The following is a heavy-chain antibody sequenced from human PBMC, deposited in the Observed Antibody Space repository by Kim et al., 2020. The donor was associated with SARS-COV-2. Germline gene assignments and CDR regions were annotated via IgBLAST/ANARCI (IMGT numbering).Heavy chain of an antibody. D-gene: IGHD3-22*01. CDR2: LYSGGQT. J-gene: IGHJ5*02. Sequence: GGSLRLSCAASGFTVSSNYMSWVRQAPGEGLKWVAVLYSGGQTYYADPVKGRFTISRDNSKNTLYLQMNSLEVDDTAVYYCARATFAYDDSGYYYVDWFDPWGQGTMVTVSS. V-gene: IGHV3-66*01. CDR3: ARATFAYDDSGYYYVDWFDP. CDR1: GFTVSSNY.